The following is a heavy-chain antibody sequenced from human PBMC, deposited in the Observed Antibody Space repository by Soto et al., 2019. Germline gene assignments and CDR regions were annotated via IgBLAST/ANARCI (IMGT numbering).Heavy chain of an antibody. CDR2: IYYSGNT. V-gene: IGHV4-39*01. J-gene: IGHJ4*02. CDR1: GGSISTSSYY. D-gene: IGHD3-16*02. Sequence: SETLSLTCTVSGGSISTSSYYWGWIRQPPGKGLEWIGSIYYSGNTYCSPSLKSRVTISVDTSKNQFSLKLSSVTAADTAVYYCAGGRVDVSSTDYWGQGTLVTVSS. CDR3: AGGRVDVSSTDY.